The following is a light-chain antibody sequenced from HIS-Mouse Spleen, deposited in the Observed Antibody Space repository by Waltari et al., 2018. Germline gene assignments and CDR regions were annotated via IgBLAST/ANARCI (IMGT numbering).Light chain of an antibody. J-gene: IGLJ2*01. V-gene: IGLV3-19*01. CDR3: NPQYSRGNHLV. CDR1: SLRSYY. Sequence: SSYLTQDPDLSVALGQTVRITCHGDSLRSYYASSYHEKPGQAPVLVIYGTNNRPPGIPERFSGSSSGSTASLTITGAQAEDEPDYICNPQYSRGNHLVFGGGTKLTVL. CDR2: GTN.